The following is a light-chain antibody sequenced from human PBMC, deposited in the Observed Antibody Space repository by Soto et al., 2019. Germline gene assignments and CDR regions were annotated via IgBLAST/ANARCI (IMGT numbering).Light chain of an antibody. CDR1: QTITSN. CDR2: GAS. Sequence: EIVMTQSPATLSVSPGERATLSCRASQTITSNLAWYQQKPGQAPRLLIYGASTRATGVPGRFSGSGSGTEFTLTISSLQSEDFAVYYCQQYNNWPPATCGQGTKVEIK. V-gene: IGKV3-15*01. CDR3: QQYNNWPPAT. J-gene: IGKJ1*01.